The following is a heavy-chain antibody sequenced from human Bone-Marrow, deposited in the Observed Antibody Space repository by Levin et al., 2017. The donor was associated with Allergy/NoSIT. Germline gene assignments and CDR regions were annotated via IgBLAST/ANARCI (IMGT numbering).Heavy chain of an antibody. Sequence: GGSLRLSCAASGFTFNTYDMHWVRQPTGKGLEWVSGIGTAGDKYYQGSVKGRFTISRENAKNSFYLQMNSLRAGDTAVYYCSRGGISAARYGMAVWGQGTTVTVSS. V-gene: IGHV3-13*01. CDR2: IGTAGDK. CDR3: SRGGISAARYGMAV. J-gene: IGHJ6*02. CDR1: GFTFNTYD. D-gene: IGHD6-13*01.